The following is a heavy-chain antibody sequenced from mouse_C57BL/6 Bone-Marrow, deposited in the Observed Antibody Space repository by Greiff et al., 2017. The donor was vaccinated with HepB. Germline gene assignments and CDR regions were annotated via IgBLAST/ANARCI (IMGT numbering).Heavy chain of an antibody. CDR3: ARPGGYGSSYGGYAMDY. D-gene: IGHD1-1*01. Sequence: EVKLVESGGDLVKPGGSLKLSCAASGFTFSSYGMSWVRQTPDKRLEWVATISSGGSYTYYPDSVKGRFTISRDKAKNTPYLQMSRLKSEDTAMYDGARPGGYGSSYGGYAMDYWGQGTSVTVSS. J-gene: IGHJ4*01. CDR2: ISSGGSYT. CDR1: GFTFSSYG. V-gene: IGHV5-6*01.